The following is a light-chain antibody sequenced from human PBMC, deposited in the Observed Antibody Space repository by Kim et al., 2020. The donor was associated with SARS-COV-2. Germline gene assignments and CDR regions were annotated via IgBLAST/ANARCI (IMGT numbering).Light chain of an antibody. Sequence: GQSISISCTGTSSDVGGYGYVSWYQQHPGKAPNLMIYDVTNRPSGVSNRFSGSKSGNTASLTISGLQADDEAEYYCTSYTSTSTVVFGGGTQLTVL. CDR3: TSYTSTSTVV. V-gene: IGLV2-14*03. CDR2: DVT. CDR1: SSDVGGYGY. J-gene: IGLJ3*02.